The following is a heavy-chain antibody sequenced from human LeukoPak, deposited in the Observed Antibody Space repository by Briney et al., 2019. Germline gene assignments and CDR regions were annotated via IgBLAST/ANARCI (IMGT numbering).Heavy chain of an antibody. Sequence: GGSLRLSCAASGFTFSSYAMSWVRQAPGKGLEWVSAISGSGGSTYYADSVKGRFTISRDNSKNTLYLQMNSLRAEDTAVYYCARGTGGTNYRSPEYWGQGTLVTVSS. V-gene: IGHV3-23*01. CDR2: ISGSGGST. CDR1: GFTFSSYA. D-gene: IGHD1-26*01. J-gene: IGHJ4*02. CDR3: ARGTGGTNYRSPEY.